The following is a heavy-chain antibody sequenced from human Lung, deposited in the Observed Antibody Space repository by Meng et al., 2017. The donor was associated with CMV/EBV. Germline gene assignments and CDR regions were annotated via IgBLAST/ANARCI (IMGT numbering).Heavy chain of an antibody. D-gene: IGHD1-26*01. CDR3: TTDAGANSASDY. Sequence: GGSXRLXCAASGFTFSDAWMSWVRQGPGKGLEWVGRVKTNSEGMTTDYAAPVKGRFTISRDDSISTLYLQMNGLKTDDTAVYYCTTDAGANSASDYWAQGAXVTVSS. J-gene: IGHJ4*02. CDR2: VKTNSEGMTT. CDR1: GFTFSDAW. V-gene: IGHV3-15*01.